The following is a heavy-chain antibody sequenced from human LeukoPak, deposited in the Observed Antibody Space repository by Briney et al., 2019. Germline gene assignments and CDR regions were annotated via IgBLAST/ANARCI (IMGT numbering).Heavy chain of an antibody. V-gene: IGHV3-30*02. CDR1: GFTFSSYG. Sequence: GGSLRLSCAASGFTFSSYGMHWVRQAPGKGLEWVAFIRCDGSNKYYADSVKGRFTISRDNSKNTLYLQMNSLRAGDTAVYYCAKGSGYSYGSYDYWGQGTLVTVSS. CDR3: AKGSGYSYGSYDY. J-gene: IGHJ4*02. CDR2: IRCDGSNK. D-gene: IGHD5-18*01.